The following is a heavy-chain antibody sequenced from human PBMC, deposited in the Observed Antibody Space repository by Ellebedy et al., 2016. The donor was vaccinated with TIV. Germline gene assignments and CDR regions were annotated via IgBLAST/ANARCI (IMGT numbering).Heavy chain of an antibody. CDR1: GGSISSYY. V-gene: IGHV4-59*12. Sequence: SETLSLTCTVSGGSISSYYWSWIQQPPGKGLEWIGYIYYSGSTNYNPSLKSRVTVSVDTSKNQFSLKLSSVTAADTAVYYCARKRRDYVWGSYRQNSAPYFDYWGQGTLVTVSS. CDR2: IYYSGST. D-gene: IGHD3-16*02. CDR3: ARKRRDYVWGSYRQNSAPYFDY. J-gene: IGHJ4*02.